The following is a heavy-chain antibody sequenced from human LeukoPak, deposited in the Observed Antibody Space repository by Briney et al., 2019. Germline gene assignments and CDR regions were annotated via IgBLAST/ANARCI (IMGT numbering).Heavy chain of an antibody. CDR3: ARDGAQWLEDNWFDP. J-gene: IGHJ5*02. CDR2: IYYSGST. CDR1: GGSISSGGYY. V-gene: IGHV4-39*02. D-gene: IGHD6-19*01. Sequence: PSETLSLTCTVSGGSISSGGYYWGWIRQPPGKGLEWIGSIYYSGSTYYNPSLKSRVTISVDTSKNQFSLKLSSVTAADTAVYYCARDGAQWLEDNWFDPWGQGTLVTVSS.